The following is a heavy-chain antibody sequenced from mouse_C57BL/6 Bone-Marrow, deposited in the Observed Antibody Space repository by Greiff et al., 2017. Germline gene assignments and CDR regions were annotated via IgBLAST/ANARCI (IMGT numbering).Heavy chain of an antibody. CDR3: AEITAAY. J-gene: IGHJ2*01. CDR2: IYPSSGNT. Sequence: QVQLKESGAELARPGASVKLSCKASGYTFTSYGISWVKQRTGQGLEWIGEIYPSSGNTYYNEKFKGKATLTADNSSSTAYMELRSLTSEDSAVYVCAEITAAYWCQGTTLTVSS. D-gene: IGHD2-4*01. V-gene: IGHV1-81*01. CDR1: GYTFTSYG.